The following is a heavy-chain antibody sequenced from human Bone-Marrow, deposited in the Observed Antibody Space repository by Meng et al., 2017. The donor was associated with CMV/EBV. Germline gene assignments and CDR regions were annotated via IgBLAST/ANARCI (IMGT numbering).Heavy chain of an antibody. CDR2: INPNSGGT. Sequence: ASVKVSCKASGYTFTGYYIHWVRQAPGQGLEWMGWINPNSGGTNYAQKFQGRVTMTRDTSISTAYMELSRLRSDDTAVYYCASWSRSIFGVVIHYEFWGMDVWGQGTTVTVSS. V-gene: IGHV1-2*02. J-gene: IGHJ6*02. CDR1: GYTFTGYY. CDR3: ASWSRSIFGVVIHYEFWGMDV. D-gene: IGHD3-3*01.